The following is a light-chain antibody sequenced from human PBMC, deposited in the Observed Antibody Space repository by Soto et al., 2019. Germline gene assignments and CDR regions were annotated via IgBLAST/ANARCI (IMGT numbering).Light chain of an antibody. Sequence: EIVMTQSPATLSVSPGERAALSCRASHSISSNLAWYQQKPGQAPRLLIYGASTRATGIPARFSGSGSGTEFTLTITSLQPEDYAVYYCQQYKSWPPITFGQGTRLEIK. J-gene: IGKJ5*01. CDR1: HSISSN. CDR2: GAS. V-gene: IGKV3-15*01. CDR3: QQYKSWPPIT.